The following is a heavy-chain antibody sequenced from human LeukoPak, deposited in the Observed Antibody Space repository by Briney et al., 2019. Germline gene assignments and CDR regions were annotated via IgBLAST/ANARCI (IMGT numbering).Heavy chain of an antibody. CDR1: GYTFTSYD. CDR3: ARVDYDSSGYFQYFQH. J-gene: IGHJ1*01. D-gene: IGHD3-22*01. Sequence: ASVKVSCKASGYTFTSYDINWVRQATGQGLEWMGIINPSGGSTSYAQKFQGRVTMTRDTSTSTVYMELSSLRSEDTAVYYCARVDYDSSGYFQYFQHWGQGTLVTVSS. V-gene: IGHV1-46*01. CDR2: INPSGGST.